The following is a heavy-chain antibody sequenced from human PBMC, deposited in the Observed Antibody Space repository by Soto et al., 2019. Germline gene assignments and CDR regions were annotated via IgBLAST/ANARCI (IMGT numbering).Heavy chain of an antibody. V-gene: IGHV1-18*04. Sequence: QVQLVQSGAEVKEPGASVKVSCQASGYTFTNYDITWARQAPGQGLEWMGGMNAHRGNTNYAQILQGRVTMTADTPTSTAYMELRSLRSDDTAGYYCVIDPGSAMFDLWGQGTLVTVST. CDR1: GYTFTNYD. CDR3: VIDPGSAMFDL. CDR2: MNAHRGNT. J-gene: IGHJ5*02.